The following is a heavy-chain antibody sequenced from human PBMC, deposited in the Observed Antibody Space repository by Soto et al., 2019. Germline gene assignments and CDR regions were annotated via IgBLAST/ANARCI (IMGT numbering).Heavy chain of an antibody. Sequence: EVQLLESGGGLVQPWGSLRLSCAASGFTFSNYAMSWVRQAPGKGLEWVSAISGSGGSTYYADSVKGRFTISRDNSKNTLYLQMNSLRAEDTAVYYCAKDLGYDFWSGYYGFDYWGQGTLVTVSS. CDR3: AKDLGYDFWSGYYGFDY. CDR2: ISGSGGST. V-gene: IGHV3-23*01. CDR1: GFTFSNYA. D-gene: IGHD3-3*01. J-gene: IGHJ4*02.